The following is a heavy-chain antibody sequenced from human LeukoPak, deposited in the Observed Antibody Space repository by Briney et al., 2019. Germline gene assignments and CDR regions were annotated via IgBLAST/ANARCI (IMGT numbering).Heavy chain of an antibody. V-gene: IGHV1-69*04. J-gene: IGHJ4*02. Sequence: SVKVSCKASGGTFSSYAISWVRQAPGQGLEWVGRIIPILGIANYAQKFQGRVTITADKSTSTAYMELSSLRSEDTAVYYCARDNYGGNIREGDYWGQGTLVTVSS. D-gene: IGHD4-23*01. CDR3: ARDNYGGNIREGDY. CDR1: GGTFSSYA. CDR2: IIPILGIA.